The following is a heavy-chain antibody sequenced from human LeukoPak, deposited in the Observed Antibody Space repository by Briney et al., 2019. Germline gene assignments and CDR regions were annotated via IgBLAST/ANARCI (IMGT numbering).Heavy chain of an antibody. CDR3: AKRRLEQWLVEADAFDI. Sequence: GGSLRLSCAASGFTFSSYAMSWVRQAPGEGLEWVANIKQDGSEKYYVDSVKGRFTISRDNSKNTLYLQMNSLRAEDTAVYYCAKRRLEQWLVEADAFDIWGQGTMVTVSS. D-gene: IGHD6-19*01. CDR1: GFTFSSYA. J-gene: IGHJ3*02. CDR2: IKQDGSEK. V-gene: IGHV3-7*03.